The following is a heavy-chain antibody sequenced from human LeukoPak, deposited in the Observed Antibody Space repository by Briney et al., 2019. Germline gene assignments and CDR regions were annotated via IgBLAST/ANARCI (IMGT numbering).Heavy chain of an antibody. CDR1: GYTFTGYY. Sequence: ASVKVSCKASGYTFTGYYMHWVRQAPGQGLEWMGRIDPNSGGTNYAQNFQGRVTMTRDTSISTAYMELSRLRSDDTAVNYCATTSGYFYYWGQGTLVTVSS. CDR3: ATTSGYFYY. D-gene: IGHD1-26*01. CDR2: IDPNSGGT. V-gene: IGHV1-2*06. J-gene: IGHJ4*02.